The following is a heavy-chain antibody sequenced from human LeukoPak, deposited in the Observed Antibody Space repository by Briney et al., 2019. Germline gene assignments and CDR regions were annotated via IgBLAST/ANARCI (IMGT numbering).Heavy chain of an antibody. J-gene: IGHJ4*02. CDR2: ISGSGGST. CDR3: AKDKYGRRQLGYCSSTSCYTVLNYFDC. Sequence: PGGSLRLSCAASGFTFSSYAMSWVRQAPGKGLEWVSAISGSGGSTYYADSVKGRFTISRDNSKNTLYLQMNSLRAEDTAVYYCAKDKYGRRQLGYCSSTSCYTVLNYFDCWGQGTLVTVSS. D-gene: IGHD2-2*02. V-gene: IGHV3-23*01. CDR1: GFTFSSYA.